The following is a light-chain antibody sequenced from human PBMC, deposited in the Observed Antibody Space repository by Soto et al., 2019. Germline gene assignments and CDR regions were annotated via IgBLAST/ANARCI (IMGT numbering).Light chain of an antibody. CDR1: SSNIGSNY. J-gene: IGLJ1*01. Sequence: QLVLTQPPSASGTPGQRVTISCSGSSSNIGSNYVCWYQQLPGTAPRLLIYTNDQRPSGVPDRFSGSKSGTSASLAISGLRSEDEADYYCATWDDSLSDYVFGTGTKVTVL. CDR3: ATWDDSLSDYV. CDR2: TND. V-gene: IGLV1-47*02.